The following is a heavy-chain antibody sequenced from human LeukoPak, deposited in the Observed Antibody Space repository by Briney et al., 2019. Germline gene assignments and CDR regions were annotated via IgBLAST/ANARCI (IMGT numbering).Heavy chain of an antibody. D-gene: IGHD4-11*01. V-gene: IGHV1-8*03. Sequence: ASVKVSCTASGYTFTIYDINWVRQAPGQGHEWMGWMNPNSGNTGYAQKFQGRVTITRNTSISTAYMELSSLRSEDTAVYYCARRLAIGVTQRYMDVWGKGTTVTVSS. CDR3: ARRLAIGVTQRYMDV. CDR1: GYTFTIYD. J-gene: IGHJ6*03. CDR2: MNPNSGNT.